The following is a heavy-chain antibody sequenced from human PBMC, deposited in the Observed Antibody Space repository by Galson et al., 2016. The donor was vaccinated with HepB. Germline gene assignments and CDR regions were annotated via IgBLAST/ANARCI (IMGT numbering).Heavy chain of an antibody. CDR1: GTSISETRYH. J-gene: IGHJ4*02. V-gene: IGHV4-39*01. CDR3: GRHWDRIGYFDY. D-gene: IGHD3-3*01. CDR2: IYYNGDP. Sequence: SETLSLTCYVSGTSISETRYHWGWVRQPPGKGLEWIGSIYYNGDPFYKSSLTSRITVSLAASNNQFSLTLSSVTAADTGVYYYGRHWDRIGYFDYWGQGALVTVSS.